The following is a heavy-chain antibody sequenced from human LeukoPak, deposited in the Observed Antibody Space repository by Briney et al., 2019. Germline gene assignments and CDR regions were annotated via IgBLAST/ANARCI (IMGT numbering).Heavy chain of an antibody. Sequence: SQTLSLTCTVSGASIRSGDYYWSWIRQPPGKGLEWIGYIYDSGSTYYNPSLKSRVTISVDTSKNQFSLKLSSVTAADTAVYYCARGRIPYYYDSSGYYGGYYFDYWGQGTLVTVSS. V-gene: IGHV4-30-4*01. CDR3: ARGRIPYYYDSSGYYGGYYFDY. J-gene: IGHJ4*02. CDR1: GASIRSGDYY. CDR2: IYDSGST. D-gene: IGHD3-22*01.